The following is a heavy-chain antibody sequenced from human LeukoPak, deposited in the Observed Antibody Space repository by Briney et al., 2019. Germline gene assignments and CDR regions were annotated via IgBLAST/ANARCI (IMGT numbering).Heavy chain of an antibody. CDR1: GYSFTTYW. V-gene: IGHV5-51*01. CDR2: IYPGDSHTRYSPSHT. J-gene: IGHJ4*02. D-gene: IGHD4-17*01. CDR3: ARHVTPLGDLGSFFDF. Sequence: GESLKISCKGSGYSFTTYWIGWVRQMPGKGLEWMGIIYPGDSHTRYSPSHTRYSPSFQGQVTISADRSISTAYLQWSSLKASDTAMYYCARHVTPLGDLGSFFDFWGQGTLVTVSS.